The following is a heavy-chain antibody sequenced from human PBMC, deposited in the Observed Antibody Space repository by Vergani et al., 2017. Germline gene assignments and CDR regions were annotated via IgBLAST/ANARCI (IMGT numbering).Heavy chain of an antibody. CDR3: ARDQVPAAIRLNVGNYMDV. V-gene: IGHV3-23*01. Sequence: EVQLLESGGGLVQPGGSLRLSCAASGFTFSNSAVSWVRQAPGRGLAWVSSISGPGLSTYYADSVKGRFSISRDNSKNTLYLQMSSLRAEDTAVYYCARDQVPAAIRLNVGNYMDVWGKGTTVIVSS. J-gene: IGHJ6*03. CDR2: ISGPGLST. D-gene: IGHD2-2*02. CDR1: GFTFSNSA.